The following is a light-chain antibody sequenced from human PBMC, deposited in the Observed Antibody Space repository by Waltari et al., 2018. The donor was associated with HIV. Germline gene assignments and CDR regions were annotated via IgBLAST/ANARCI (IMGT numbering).Light chain of an antibody. CDR1: SSNIGRNY. J-gene: IGLJ3*02. Sequence: QSVLTQPPSASGTPGQRVTISCSGSSSNIGRNYVYWYQQLPGTAPKLLIYRNNQRPSGVPDRFSGSKSGTSASLAISGLRSEDEADYYCAAWDESLSGRVFGGGTKLTVL. V-gene: IGLV1-47*01. CDR2: RNN. CDR3: AAWDESLSGRV.